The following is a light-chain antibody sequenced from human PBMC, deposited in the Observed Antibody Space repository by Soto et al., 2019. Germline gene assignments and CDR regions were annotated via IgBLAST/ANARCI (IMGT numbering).Light chain of an antibody. CDR2: EVT. J-gene: IGLJ2*01. V-gene: IGLV2-23*02. CDR1: SSDVGNYNL. CDR3: CSAAKRPSAVV. Sequence: QSVLTQPASVSGSPGQSITISCTGTSSDVGNYNLVSWYQHHPGTAPKLMVYEVTKRPSGVSSRFSGPKSGNTASLTISGLLAEDEADYYCCSAAKRPSAVVFGGGTQLTVL.